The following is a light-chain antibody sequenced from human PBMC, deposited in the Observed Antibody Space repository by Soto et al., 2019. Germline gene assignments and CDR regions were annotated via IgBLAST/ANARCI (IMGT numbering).Light chain of an antibody. CDR3: QTWGTGIRV. CDR1: SGHSSYA. V-gene: IGLV4-69*01. J-gene: IGLJ3*02. CDR2: LNSDGSH. Sequence: LVLTQSPSASASLGASVKLTCTLSSGHSSYAIAWHQQQPEKGPRYLMKLNSDGSHSKGDGIPDRFSGSSSGAERYLTISGLQSEDEADYYCQTWGTGIRVFGGGTKLTVL.